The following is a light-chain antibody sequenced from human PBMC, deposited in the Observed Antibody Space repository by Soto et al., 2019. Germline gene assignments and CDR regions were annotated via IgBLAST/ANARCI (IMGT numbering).Light chain of an antibody. V-gene: IGKV3-20*01. Sequence: EIVLTQSPGILSLSPGERASLSCGASQSISSSFLAWYQQKPGQAPRLLIYGASSRATGILDRFSGTGSETDFTLTISRLEPEDFAVYYCQQYDNSPITFGQGTRLEIK. J-gene: IGKJ5*01. CDR1: QSISSSF. CDR2: GAS. CDR3: QQYDNSPIT.